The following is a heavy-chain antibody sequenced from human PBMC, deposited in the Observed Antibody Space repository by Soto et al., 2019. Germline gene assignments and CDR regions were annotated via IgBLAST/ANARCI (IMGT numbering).Heavy chain of an antibody. V-gene: IGHV1-69*13. CDR2: IIPIFGTA. J-gene: IGHJ6*02. CDR3: ARDLVEASSTSCQPPQQKFYYYYGMDV. D-gene: IGHD2-2*01. CDR1: GGTFSSYA. Sequence: SVKVSCKASGGTFSSYAISWVRQAPGQGLEWMGGIIPIFGTANYAQKFQGGVTITADESTSTAYMELSSLRSEDTAVYYCARDLVEASSTSCQPPQQKFYYYYGMDVWGQGTTVPVSS.